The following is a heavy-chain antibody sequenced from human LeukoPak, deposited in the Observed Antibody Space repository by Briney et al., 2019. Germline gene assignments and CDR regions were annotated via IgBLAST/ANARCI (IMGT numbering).Heavy chain of an antibody. CDR3: ARAPGNWYNLFDY. V-gene: IGHV3-64*01. J-gene: IGHJ4*02. CDR1: GFTFSSYA. CDR2: ISSNGGNT. Sequence: PGGSLRLSCAASGFTFSSYAMHWVRQAPGKGLEYVSAISSNGGNTYYANSVKGRFTISRDNSKNTLYLQMGSLRAEDMAVHYCARAPGNWYNLFDYWGQGTLVTVSS. D-gene: IGHD1-14*01.